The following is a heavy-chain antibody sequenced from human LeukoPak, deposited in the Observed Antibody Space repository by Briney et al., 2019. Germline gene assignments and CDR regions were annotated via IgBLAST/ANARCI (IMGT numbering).Heavy chain of an antibody. CDR1: GFTFSSYW. D-gene: IGHD5-24*01. CDR3: ARRDGYTKFDY. CDR2: INSDGSST. V-gene: IGHV3-74*01. Sequence: GGSLRLSCAASGFTFSSYWMHWVRQAPGKGLVWVSRINSDGSSTSYADSVKGRFTISRDNAKNTLYLQMNSLRAEDTAVYYCARRDGYTKFDYWGQGTLVTVSS. J-gene: IGHJ4*02.